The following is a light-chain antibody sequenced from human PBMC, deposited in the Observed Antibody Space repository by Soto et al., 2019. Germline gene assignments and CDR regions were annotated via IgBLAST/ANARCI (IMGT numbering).Light chain of an antibody. V-gene: IGKV1-5*01. CDR1: QSISTH. CDR3: QQYSSNLYT. J-gene: IGKJ2*01. CDR2: DAS. Sequence: EIQMTQSPSTLSASVGDRVTITCRASQSISTHLAWYQQKPGKAPEVLIYDASTLENGVPSRFSGSGSGTKFTLTISSLQPDDFATYYCQQYSSNLYTFGQGTKLEIK.